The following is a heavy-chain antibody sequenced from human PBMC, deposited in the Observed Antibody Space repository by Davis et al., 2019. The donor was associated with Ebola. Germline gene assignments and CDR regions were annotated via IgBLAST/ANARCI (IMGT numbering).Heavy chain of an antibody. CDR1: GGTFSSYA. CDR2: IIPIFGKA. D-gene: IGHD4-23*01. CDR3: ARERSNGGGNV. V-gene: IGHV1-69*13. J-gene: IGHJ4*02. Sequence: SAKVSCKASGGTFSSYAISRVRQAPGQVLEWMGGIIPIFGKANYAQKFQGRVTITADESTSTAYMELSSLRSEDTAVYYCARERSNGGGNVWGQGTLVTVSS.